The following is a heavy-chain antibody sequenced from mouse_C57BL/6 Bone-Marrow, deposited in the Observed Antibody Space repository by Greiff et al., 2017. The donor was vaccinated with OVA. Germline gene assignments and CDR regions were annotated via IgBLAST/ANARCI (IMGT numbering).Heavy chain of an antibody. CDR1: GFTFSSYA. CDR3: ASSCITTRDWYFDV. D-gene: IGHD1-1*01. V-gene: IGHV5-4*01. J-gene: IGHJ1*03. CDR2: ISDGGSYT. Sequence: EVQVVESGGGLVKPGGSLKLSCAASGFTFSSYAMSWVRQTPEKRLEWVATISDGGSYTYYPDNVKGRFPISRDNAKHNLYLQMRNLESEDTAMYYCASSCITTRDWYFDVWGTGTTVTVSS.